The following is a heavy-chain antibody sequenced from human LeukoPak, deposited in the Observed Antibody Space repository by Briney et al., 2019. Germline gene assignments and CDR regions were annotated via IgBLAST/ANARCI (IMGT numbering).Heavy chain of an antibody. V-gene: IGHV3-7*01. CDR2: IKQDGSEK. D-gene: IGHD4-17*01. Sequence: GRSLRLSCAASGFTFSSYGMHWVRQAPGKGLEWVANIKQDGSEKYYVDSVKGRFTISRDNAKNSLYLQMNSLRAEDTAVYYCARARRATVTTYYFDYWGQGTLVTVSS. CDR1: GFTFSSYG. J-gene: IGHJ4*02. CDR3: ARARRATVTTYYFDY.